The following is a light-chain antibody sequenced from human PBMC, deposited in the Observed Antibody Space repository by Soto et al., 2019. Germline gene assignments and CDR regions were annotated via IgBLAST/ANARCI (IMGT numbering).Light chain of an antibody. J-gene: IGLJ1*01. V-gene: IGLV2-14*01. CDR3: SSYTSSITYV. CDR1: SSDVGGYNY. Sequence: QSALTQPASVSGSPGQAITISCTGTSSDVGGYNYVSWYQQHPGKAPKLMIYEVSNRPSGVSNRFSGYKSVNTASLTISGLQAEDEADYYCSSYTSSITYVFGSGTKLTVL. CDR2: EVS.